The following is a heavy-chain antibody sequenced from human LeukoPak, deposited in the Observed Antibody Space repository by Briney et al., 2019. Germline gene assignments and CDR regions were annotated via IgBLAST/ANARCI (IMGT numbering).Heavy chain of an antibody. CDR1: GGTFSSYA. CDR2: IIPIFGTA. D-gene: IGHD3-10*01. V-gene: IGHV1-69*01. Sequence: SVKVSCKASGGTFSSYAISWVRQAPGQGLEWMGGIIPIFGTANYAQKSQGRVTITADESTSTAYMELSSLRSEDTAVYYCAREPPDRYGSGSWYFDYWGQGTLVTVSS. J-gene: IGHJ4*02. CDR3: AREPPDRYGSGSWYFDY.